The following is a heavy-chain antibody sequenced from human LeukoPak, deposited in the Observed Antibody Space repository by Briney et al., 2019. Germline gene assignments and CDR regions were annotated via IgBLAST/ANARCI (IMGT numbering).Heavy chain of an antibody. CDR2: IYPGDSDT. CDR3: ARLTGSGRGYYGMDV. D-gene: IGHD3-10*01. Sequence: GESLKISCKGSGYLFTSYWIGWVRQVPGKGLEGMGIIYPGDSDTRYSPSFEGQVTISADKSISTAYLQWSSLKASDTAMYYCARLTGSGRGYYGMDVWGKGTTVTVSS. V-gene: IGHV5-51*01. CDR1: GYLFTSYW. J-gene: IGHJ6*04.